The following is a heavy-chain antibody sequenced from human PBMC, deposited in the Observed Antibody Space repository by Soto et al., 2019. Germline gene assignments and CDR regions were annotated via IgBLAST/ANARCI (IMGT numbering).Heavy chain of an antibody. V-gene: IGHV4-4*07. CDR2: LYSSGNT. Sequence: LSLTCTVSGASISAYAWSWIRQPAGEGLEWIGRLYSSGNTNYNPSFKSRLTMSADTSKNQFSLKLSSVTAADTAVYYCARGPYSSGWYVVDYWGQGTLVTVSS. D-gene: IGHD6-19*01. CDR3: ARGPYSSGWYVVDY. J-gene: IGHJ4*02. CDR1: GASISAYA.